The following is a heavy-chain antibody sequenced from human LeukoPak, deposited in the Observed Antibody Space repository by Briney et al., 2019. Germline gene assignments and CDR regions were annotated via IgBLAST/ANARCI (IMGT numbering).Heavy chain of an antibody. J-gene: IGHJ3*02. CDR3: ARAGGSGSYALRAFDI. CDR1: GGSISSYY. D-gene: IGHD3-10*01. CDR2: INHSGST. Sequence: SETLSLTCTVSGGSISSYYWSWIRQPPGKGLEWIGEINHSGSTNYNPSLKSRVTISVDTSKNQFSLKLSSVTAADTAVYYCARAGGSGSYALRAFDIWGQGTMVTVSS. V-gene: IGHV4-34*01.